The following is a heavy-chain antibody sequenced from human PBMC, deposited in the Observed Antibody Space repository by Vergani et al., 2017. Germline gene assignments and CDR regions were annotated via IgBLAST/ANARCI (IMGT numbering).Heavy chain of an antibody. CDR2: INAGNGNT. D-gene: IGHD6-13*01. CDR1: GYTFTSYA. V-gene: IGHV1-3*01. Sequence: QVQLVQSGAEVKKPGASEKVSCKASGYTFTSYAMHWVRQAPGQRLEWMGWINAGNGNTKYSQKFQGRVTITRDTSARTAYMELSSLRSEDTAVYYCARTSGAAAGSGYFQHWGQGTLVTVSS. J-gene: IGHJ1*01. CDR3: ARTSGAAAGSGYFQH.